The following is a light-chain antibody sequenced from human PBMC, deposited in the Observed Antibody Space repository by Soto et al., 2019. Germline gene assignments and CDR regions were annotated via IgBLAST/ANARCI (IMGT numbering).Light chain of an antibody. V-gene: IGKV3-20*01. Sequence: EIVLTQSPGTLSLSPGERATLSCRASQSVSGTLAWYQQKPGQAPRLLIYGASTRAAGVPARFGGSGSGTDFTLTISRLEPEDFAVYYCQQYGSSPPTFGQGTKVDIK. CDR3: QQYGSSPPT. J-gene: IGKJ1*01. CDR1: QSVSGT. CDR2: GAS.